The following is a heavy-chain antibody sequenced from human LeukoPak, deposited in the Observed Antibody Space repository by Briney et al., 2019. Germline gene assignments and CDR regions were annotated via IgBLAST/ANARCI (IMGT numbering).Heavy chain of an antibody. V-gene: IGHV3-11*04. CDR1: GFTFSDPY. J-gene: IGHJ4*02. CDR3: ARTARHLDY. Sequence: GGSLRLSCEASGFTFSDPYMSWIRQAPGKRLECLSYISGSGTDINYADSVRGRFTISRDNAKNLLYLQMNDLRLEDTAVYYCARTARHLDYWGQGTLVTVSS. CDR2: ISGSGTDI. D-gene: IGHD5-18*01.